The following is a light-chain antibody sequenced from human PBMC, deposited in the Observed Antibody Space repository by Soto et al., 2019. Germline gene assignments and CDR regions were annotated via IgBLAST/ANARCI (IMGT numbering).Light chain of an antibody. CDR1: QIVLYDINKKNY. Sequence: FVMNQSRDSRAVSIVWLCTINYQSNQIVLYDINKKNYLAWYQQKPGQPLKKIIHRGSVRYYEVSDRFSDRGSVTDFTLTISSLQVEDVAVYYCHQYYTLPLTFGGGTKVDIK. V-gene: IGKV4-1*01. CDR3: HQYYTLPLT. J-gene: IGKJ4*01. CDR2: RGS.